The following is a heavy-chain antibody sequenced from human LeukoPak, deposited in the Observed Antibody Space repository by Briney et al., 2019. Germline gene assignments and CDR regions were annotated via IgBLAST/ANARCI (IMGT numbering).Heavy chain of an antibody. CDR1: GFTFSSYA. V-gene: IGHV3-30*18. CDR3: AKHIVGGYDWIYNSDYYYAMDV. CDR2: VSSEGRNQ. J-gene: IGHJ6*02. Sequence: GGSLRLSCAASGFTFSSYAIHWVREAPGKGLEWVATVSSEGRNQYYADPVKGRFSISRDNSQNTVYLQMNSLRPEDTAVYYCAKHIVGGYDWIYNSDYYYAMDVWGQGTTVTVSS. D-gene: IGHD5-12*01.